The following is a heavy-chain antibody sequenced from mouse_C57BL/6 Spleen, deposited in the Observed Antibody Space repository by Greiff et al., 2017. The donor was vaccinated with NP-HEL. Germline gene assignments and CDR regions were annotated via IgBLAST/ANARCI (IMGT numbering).Heavy chain of an antibody. J-gene: IGHJ1*03. CDR3: ASYDSSYRYFDV. CDR1: GFNITDYY. D-gene: IGHD1-1*01. CDR2: IDPEDGGT. V-gene: IGHV14-2*01. Sequence: EVQLQQSGAELVKPGASVKLSCTASGFNITDYYMHWVQQRTEQGLGWIGRIDPEDGGTKLDPKFPGKATITTDTASTTAYLQLSSLTSEDTAVYYCASYDSSYRYFDVWGTGTTVTVSS.